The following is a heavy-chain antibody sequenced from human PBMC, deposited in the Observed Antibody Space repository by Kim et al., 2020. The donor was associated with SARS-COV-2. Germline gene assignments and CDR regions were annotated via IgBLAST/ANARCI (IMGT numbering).Heavy chain of an antibody. CDR1: GFTFSSYG. V-gene: IGHV3-33*01. CDR2: IWYDGSNK. J-gene: IGHJ6*02. Sequence: GGSLRLSCAASGFTFSSYGMHWVRQAPGKGLEWVAVIWYDGSNKYYADSVKGRFTISRDNSKNTLYLQMNSLRAEDTAVYYCARDGGVIDVYYYYYYGMDVWGQGTTVTVSS. CDR3: ARDGGVIDVYYYYYYGMDV. D-gene: IGHD3-16*01.